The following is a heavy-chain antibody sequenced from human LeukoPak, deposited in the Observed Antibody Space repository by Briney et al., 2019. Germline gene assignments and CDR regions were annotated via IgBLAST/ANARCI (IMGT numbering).Heavy chain of an antibody. D-gene: IGHD3-10*01. CDR2: IKEDGSEK. CDR3: ARGPPYGSRGDYFDY. J-gene: IGHJ4*02. CDR1: GFTFSSFG. Sequence: GGSLRLSCATSGFTFSSFGMNWVRQAPGKGLEWVANIKEDGSEKDYVDSVKGRFTISRDNAKNSLYLQMNSLRVEDTAVYYCARGPPYGSRGDYFDYWGQGTLVTVSS. V-gene: IGHV3-7*01.